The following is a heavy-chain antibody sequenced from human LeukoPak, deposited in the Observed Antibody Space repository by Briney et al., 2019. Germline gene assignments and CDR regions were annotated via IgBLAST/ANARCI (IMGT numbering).Heavy chain of an antibody. CDR2: IWYDGSNK. CDR3: AKQRYSGYAGGEYFDY. CDR1: GFTFRNYG. D-gene: IGHD5-12*01. J-gene: IGHJ4*02. V-gene: IGHV3-33*06. Sequence: GGSLRLSCAASGFTFRNYGMHWVRQAPGKGLEWVAIIWYDGSNKYYADSVKGRFTFSRDNSKNTLYLQMNSLRAEDTAVYYCAKQRYSGYAGGEYFDYWGQGTLVTVSS.